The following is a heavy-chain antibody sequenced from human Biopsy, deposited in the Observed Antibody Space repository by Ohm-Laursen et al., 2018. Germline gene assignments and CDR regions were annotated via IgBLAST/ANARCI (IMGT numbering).Heavy chain of an antibody. V-gene: IGHV4-59*08. Sequence: GTLSLTCAVSGGSISSFYWTWIRQPPGKGPEWIGDISDSGSTNYKPSLKSRVIISVDTSKNQFSLNLNYVTAADTAVYYCARRGSGGRSFDHWGQGTLVTVSS. CDR3: ARRGSGGRSFDH. J-gene: IGHJ4*02. D-gene: IGHD2-15*01. CDR1: GGSISSFY. CDR2: ISDSGST.